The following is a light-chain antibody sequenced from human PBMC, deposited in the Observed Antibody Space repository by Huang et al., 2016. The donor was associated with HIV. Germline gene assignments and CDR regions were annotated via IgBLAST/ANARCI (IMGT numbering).Light chain of an antibody. CDR1: ANVSTS. V-gene: IGKV3-15*01. CDR2: GAF. CDR3: HQYDKWPPWT. J-gene: IGKJ1*01. Sequence: EIVMTQSPVNLSLSPGENATLFCRAGANVSTSLAGCQQRAGQAPSLLISGAFVRATETSTRFTGSGSGSEFTLTITGLQSEDSAIYFCHQYDKWPPWTFGQGTRLEI.